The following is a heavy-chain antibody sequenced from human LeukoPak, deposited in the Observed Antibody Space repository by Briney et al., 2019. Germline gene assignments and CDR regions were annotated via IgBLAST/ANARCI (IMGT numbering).Heavy chain of an antibody. CDR2: INWNGGRT. V-gene: IGHV3-20*04. CDR1: GFIFDDYG. Sequence: GGSLRLSCAASGFIFDDYGMSWVRHAPGKGLEWVSDINWNGGRTRSADSVKGRFTISRDNAKNSLYLQMNSLRAEDTAFYYCARVRSSWYVDYWGQGTPVTVSS. J-gene: IGHJ4*02. CDR3: ARVRSSWYVDY. D-gene: IGHD6-13*01.